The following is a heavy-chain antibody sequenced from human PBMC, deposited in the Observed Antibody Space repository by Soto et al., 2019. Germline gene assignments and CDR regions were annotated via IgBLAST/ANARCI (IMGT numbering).Heavy chain of an antibody. D-gene: IGHD6-25*01. J-gene: IGHJ6*01. V-gene: IGHV3-30*18. CDR2: ISYDGSNK. CDR1: GFTFSSYG. Sequence: QVQLVESGGGVVQPGRSLRLSCAASGFTFSSYGMHWVRQAPGKGLEWVAVISYDGSNKYYADSVMGRFTISRDDSKNTLYLQMNSLRAEDTAVYYCAQAGPKQRRRRYYGMDVWVQGSTVTVSS. CDR3: AQAGPKQRRRRYYGMDV.